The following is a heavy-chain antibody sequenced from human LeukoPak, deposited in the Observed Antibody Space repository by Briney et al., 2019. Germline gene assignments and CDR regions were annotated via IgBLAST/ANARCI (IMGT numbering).Heavy chain of an antibody. CDR1: GGSIGGHTFY. D-gene: IGHD6-19*01. CDR2: IYYNRNT. CDR3: ARLTALAGHRGAFDI. J-gene: IGHJ3*02. V-gene: IGHV4-39*01. Sequence: SETLFLTCNVSGGSIGGHTFYWDWIRQPPGKGLEWIATIYYNRNTFYNPSLKSRVAISIDMSKSQFSLHLSSVTAADTAIYYCARLTALAGHRGAFDIWGPGTMVTVSS.